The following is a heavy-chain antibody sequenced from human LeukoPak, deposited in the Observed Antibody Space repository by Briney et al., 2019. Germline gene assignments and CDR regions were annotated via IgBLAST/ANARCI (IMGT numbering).Heavy chain of an antibody. V-gene: IGHV3-23*01. CDR3: AKFFRLYYDSSGYCLDY. D-gene: IGHD3-22*01. Sequence: GGTLRLSCAASGFTFSSYGMSWVRQAPGKGLEWVSAISGSGGSTYYADSVKGRFTISRDNSKNTLYLQMNSLRAEDTAVYYCAKFFRLYYDSSGYCLDYWGQGTLVTVSS. CDR2: ISGSGGST. J-gene: IGHJ4*02. CDR1: GFTFSSYG.